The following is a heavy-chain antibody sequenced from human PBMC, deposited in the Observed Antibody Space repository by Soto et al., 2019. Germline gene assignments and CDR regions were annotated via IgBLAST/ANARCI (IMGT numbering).Heavy chain of an antibody. D-gene: IGHD2-2*01. CDR2: FDPEDGET. Sequence: ASVKVSCKVSGYTLTELSMHWVRQAPGKGLEWMGGFDPEDGETIYAQKFQGRVTMTEDTSTDTAYMELSSLRSEDTAVYYCATDRPGCSSTSCYVDLGRVLDPWGQGTLVTVSS. V-gene: IGHV1-24*01. J-gene: IGHJ5*02. CDR3: ATDRPGCSSTSCYVDLGRVLDP. CDR1: GYTLTELS.